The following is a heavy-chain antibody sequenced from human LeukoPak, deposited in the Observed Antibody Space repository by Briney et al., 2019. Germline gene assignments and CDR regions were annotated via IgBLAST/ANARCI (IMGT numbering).Heavy chain of an antibody. CDR2: ISGSGGST. D-gene: IGHD5-24*01. CDR3: AKGLRDGYNYYFDY. J-gene: IGHJ4*02. CDR1: GFSFTSYA. V-gene: IGHV3-23*01. Sequence: GGSLRLSCAASGFSFTSYAMNWVRQAPGTGLEWVSEISGSGGSTYYADSVKGRFTISRDNSKNSLFLQMNSLRVEDTAVYYCAKGLRDGYNYYFDYWGQGTLVTVSS.